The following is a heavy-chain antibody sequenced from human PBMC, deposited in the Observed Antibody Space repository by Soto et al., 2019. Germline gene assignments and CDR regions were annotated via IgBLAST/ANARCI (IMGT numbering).Heavy chain of an antibody. D-gene: IGHD3-3*01. V-gene: IGHV4-39*01. CDR1: GGCISSSSYY. CDR2: FFYSGST. CDR3: ARQGNYDFWSGYYNYYYYGMDV. J-gene: IGHJ6*02. Sequence: SSETLSLTCTVSGGCISSSSYYLDRLRQPPGKGLEWIGFFFYSGSTYYNPSLKRRVTISVDTSKNQFSLKLSSVTAADTAVYYCARQGNYDFWSGYYNYYYYGMDVWGQGTTVT.